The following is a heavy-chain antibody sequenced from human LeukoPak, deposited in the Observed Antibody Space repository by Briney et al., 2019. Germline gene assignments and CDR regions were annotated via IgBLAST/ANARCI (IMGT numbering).Heavy chain of an antibody. CDR3: ARPGITAFDI. V-gene: IGHV3-48*01. CDR1: GFTLSSHN. D-gene: IGHD3-10*01. Sequence: GGSLTLSCVASGFTLSSHNINWVRQAPGKGLEWVSHISSSGSITYYGDSVKGRITISRDNAKNSVSLYMNSLRAEDSAVYYCARPGITAFDIWGQGTMVTVSS. J-gene: IGHJ3*02. CDR2: ISSSGSIT.